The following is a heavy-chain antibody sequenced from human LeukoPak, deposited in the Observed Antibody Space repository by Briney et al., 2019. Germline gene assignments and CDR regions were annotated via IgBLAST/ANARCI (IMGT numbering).Heavy chain of an antibody. CDR3: ARYDFWSGYYGY. CDR1: GGTFSSYA. D-gene: IGHD3-3*01. J-gene: IGHJ4*02. CDR2: IIPIFGTA. Sequence: GASVKVSCKASGGTFSSYAISWVRQAPGQGLEWMGGIIPIFGTANYAQKFQGGVTITADESTSTAYMELSSLRSEDTAVYYCARYDFWSGYYGYWGQGTLVTVSS. V-gene: IGHV1-69*13.